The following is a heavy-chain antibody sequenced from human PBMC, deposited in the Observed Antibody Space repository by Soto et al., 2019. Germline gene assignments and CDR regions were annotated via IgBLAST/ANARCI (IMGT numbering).Heavy chain of an antibody. Sequence: EVQLVESGGGVVQPGGSLRLSCAASGFTFIGYWMHWVRQGPGKGLVWVARINNDGIDTTYADSVKGRFTISRDNTKNMVNQEMNSLRADDTAVYYCARDGSMVREWWFDPWGQGTLVTVSS. CDR3: ARDGSMVREWWFDP. CDR2: INNDGIDT. J-gene: IGHJ5*02. CDR1: GFTFIGYW. D-gene: IGHD3-10*01. V-gene: IGHV3-74*03.